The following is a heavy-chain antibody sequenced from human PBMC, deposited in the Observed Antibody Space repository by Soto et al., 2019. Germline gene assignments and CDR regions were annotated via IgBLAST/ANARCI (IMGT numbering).Heavy chain of an antibody. D-gene: IGHD2-2*01. J-gene: IGHJ6*02. Sequence: SLRLSCAASGFTFSSYGMHWVRQAPGKGLEWVAVISYDGSNKYYADSVKGRFTISRDNSKNTLYLQMNSLRAEDTAVYYCAKDYCSSTSCYETEYYYYGMDVWGQGTTVTVSS. CDR1: GFTFSSYG. CDR3: AKDYCSSTSCYETEYYYYGMDV. CDR2: ISYDGSNK. V-gene: IGHV3-30*18.